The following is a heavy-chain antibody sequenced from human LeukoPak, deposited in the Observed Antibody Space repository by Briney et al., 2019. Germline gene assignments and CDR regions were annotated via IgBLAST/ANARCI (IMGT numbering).Heavy chain of an antibody. D-gene: IGHD3-22*01. V-gene: IGHV4-4*07. CDR1: GGSISSYY. J-gene: IGHJ4*02. CDR2: IYTSGST. Sequence: SETLSLTCTVSGGSISSYYGSWVRQPGGKGVEWVGRIYTSGSTNYNPSLKRRVTISVDTSNTQFSLKLSSVTAADTAVYYCARSRTYYDRALDYWGQGTLVTVSS. CDR3: ARSRTYYDRALDY.